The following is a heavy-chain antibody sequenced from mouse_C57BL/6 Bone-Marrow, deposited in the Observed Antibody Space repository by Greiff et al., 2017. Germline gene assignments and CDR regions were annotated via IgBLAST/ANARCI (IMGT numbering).Heavy chain of an antibody. V-gene: IGHV1-4*01. CDR1: GYTFTSYT. Sequence: VQLQQSGAELARPGASVKMSCKASGYTFTSYTMHWVKQRTGQGLEWIGYINPSSGYTKYNPKFKDKATLTADKSSSTAYLQLSSLTSEDTAVYYCARWPNYYGSSWGGADGGQGTLVTVSA. D-gene: IGHD1-1*01. CDR3: ARWPNYYGSSWGGAD. J-gene: IGHJ3*01. CDR2: INPSSGYT.